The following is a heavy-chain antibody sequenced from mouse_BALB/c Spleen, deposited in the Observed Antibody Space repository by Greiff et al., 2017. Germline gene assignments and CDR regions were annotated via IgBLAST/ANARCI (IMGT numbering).Heavy chain of an antibody. J-gene: IGHJ2*01. CDR1: GFSLSTSGMG. CDR2: IYWDDDK. V-gene: IGHV8-12*01. Sequence: QVQLKESGPGILQPSQTLSLTCSFSGFSLSTSGMGVSWIRQPSGKGLEWLAHIYWDDDKRYNPSLKSRLTISKDTSRNQVFLKITSVDTADTATYYCARITVVATFDYWGQGTTLTVSS. CDR3: ARITVVATFDY. D-gene: IGHD1-1*01.